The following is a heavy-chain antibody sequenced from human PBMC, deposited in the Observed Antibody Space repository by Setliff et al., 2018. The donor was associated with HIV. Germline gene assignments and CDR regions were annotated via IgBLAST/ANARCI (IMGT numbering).Heavy chain of an antibody. J-gene: IGHJ4*02. CDR1: GGSLSGYY. Sequence: SETLSLTCAVYGGSLSGYYWSWIRQPPGKGLEWIGEINHSGSTNYNSSLKSRVAISVDTSKNQFSVKLSSVTAADTAVYYCARGRHYSSSAPFAIDFWGQGMLVTVSS. CDR3: ARGRHYSSSAPFAIDF. D-gene: IGHD6-6*01. V-gene: IGHV4-34*01. CDR2: INHSGST.